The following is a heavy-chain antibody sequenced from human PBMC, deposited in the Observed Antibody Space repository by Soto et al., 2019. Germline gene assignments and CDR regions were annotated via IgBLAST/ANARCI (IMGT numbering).Heavy chain of an antibody. V-gene: IGHV1-18*01. Sequence: ASVKVSCKASGYTFTSYGISWVRQAPGQGLEWMGWISAYNGNTNYAQKLQGRVTMTTDTSTSTAYMELRSLRSDDTAVYYCARDLDSSGYYPYYYYYGMDVWGQGTTVTVSS. CDR1: GYTFTSYG. D-gene: IGHD3-22*01. CDR3: ARDLDSSGYYPYYYYYGMDV. CDR2: ISAYNGNT. J-gene: IGHJ6*02.